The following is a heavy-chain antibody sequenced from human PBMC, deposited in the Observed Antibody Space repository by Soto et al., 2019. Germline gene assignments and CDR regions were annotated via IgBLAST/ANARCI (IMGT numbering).Heavy chain of an antibody. V-gene: IGHV4-59*01. CDR2: IHHSGST. CDR3: ARDLGVPGVIIGPDYYYGMDV. D-gene: IGHD3-10*01. CDR1: GGSISSYH. Sequence: PSETLSLTCTVSGGSISSYHWSWIRQPPGKGLEWIGDIHHSGSTNYNPSLKSRVTISVDTSKNQFSLKLSSVTAADTAVYYCARDLGVPGVIIGPDYYYGMDVWGQGTTVTVSS. J-gene: IGHJ6*02.